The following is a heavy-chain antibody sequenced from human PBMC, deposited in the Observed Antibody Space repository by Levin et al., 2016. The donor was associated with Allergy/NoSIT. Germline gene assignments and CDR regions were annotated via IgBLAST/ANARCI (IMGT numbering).Heavy chain of an antibody. J-gene: IGHJ4*02. D-gene: IGHD1-26*01. V-gene: IGHV3-23*01. CDR3: ARSQAGWELLMYFDY. Sequence: VRQMPGKGLEWVSAISGSGGSTYYADSVKGRFTISRDNSKNTLYLQMNGLRAEDTAVYYCARSQAGWELLMYFDYWGQGTLVTVSS. CDR2: ISGSGGST.